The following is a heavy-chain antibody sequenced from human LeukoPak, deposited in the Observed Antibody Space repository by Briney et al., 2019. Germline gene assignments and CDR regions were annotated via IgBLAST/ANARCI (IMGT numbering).Heavy chain of an antibody. Sequence: ASVKVSCKASGYTFTGYYMHWVRQAPGQGLEWMGCINPNSGGTKYAQKFQGGVTLTRDTSISTAYMELSRLRSDDTAVYYCAGRGSGSYFDYWGQGTLVTVSS. CDR2: INPNSGGT. CDR1: GYTFTGYY. D-gene: IGHD3-10*01. CDR3: AGRGSGSYFDY. V-gene: IGHV1-2*02. J-gene: IGHJ4*02.